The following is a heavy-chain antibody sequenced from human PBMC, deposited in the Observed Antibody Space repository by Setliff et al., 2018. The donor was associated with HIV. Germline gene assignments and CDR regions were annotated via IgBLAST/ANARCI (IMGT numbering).Heavy chain of an antibody. J-gene: IGHJ6*03. CDR1: GGSFSGYY. D-gene: IGHD2-21*01. Sequence: PSETLSLTCAVYGGSFSGYYWSWIRQPPGKGLEWNGEINHSGSTNYNPSLKSRVTISVDTSKNQFSLYLQMNSLTLEDAAVYYCARDRTLTYEDYYYMDVWGKGTTVTVSS. CDR3: ARDRTLTYEDYYYMDV. CDR2: INHSGST. V-gene: IGHV4-34*01.